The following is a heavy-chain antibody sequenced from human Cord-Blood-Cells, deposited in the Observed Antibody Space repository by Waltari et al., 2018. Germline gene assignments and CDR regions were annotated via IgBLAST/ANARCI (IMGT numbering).Heavy chain of an antibody. D-gene: IGHD2-21*02. J-gene: IGHJ4*02. V-gene: IGHV3-74*01. CDR2: INSDGSST. CDR3: ATSIVVVTAIEY. CDR1: GCTFSSYW. Sequence: ELQLVESGGGLGQPGWSLILSCAASGCTFSSYWMHWFRQAPGKGLVWVSRINSDGSSTSYADSVKGRFTISRDNAKNTLYLQMNSLRAEDTAVYYCATSIVVVTAIEYWGQGTLVTVSS.